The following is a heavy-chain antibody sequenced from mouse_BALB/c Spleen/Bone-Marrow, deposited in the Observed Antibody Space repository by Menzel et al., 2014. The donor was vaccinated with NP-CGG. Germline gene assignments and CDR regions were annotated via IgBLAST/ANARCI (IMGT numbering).Heavy chain of an antibody. Sequence: QLQQSGAELVKPGASVKLSCTASGFNIKDTYMHWVKQRPEQGLEWIGRIDPANGNTRYDPKFQGKATITADTSSNTAYLQLSSLTSEDTAVYYCARGGTTATWYFDVWGAGTTVTVSS. CDR2: IDPANGNT. V-gene: IGHV14-3*02. CDR3: ARGGTTATWYFDV. D-gene: IGHD1-2*01. CDR1: GFNIKDTY. J-gene: IGHJ1*01.